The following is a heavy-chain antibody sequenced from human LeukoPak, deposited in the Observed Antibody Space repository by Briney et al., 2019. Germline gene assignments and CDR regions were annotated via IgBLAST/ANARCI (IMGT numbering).Heavy chain of an antibody. J-gene: IGHJ5*02. CDR2: INHSGST. Sequence: SETLSLTCSVYGGSFSGYYWSWIPEPPGKGLEGIGEINHSGSTNYNPSLKSRVTISVDTSKNQFSLKLSSVTAADTGVYYCARQRVVPAAQFDPWGQGTLVTVSS. V-gene: IGHV4-34*01. CDR1: GGSFSGYY. D-gene: IGHD2-2*01. CDR3: ARQRVVPAAQFDP.